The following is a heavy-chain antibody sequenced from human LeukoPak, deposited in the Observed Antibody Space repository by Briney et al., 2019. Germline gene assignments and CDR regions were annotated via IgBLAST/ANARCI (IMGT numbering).Heavy chain of an antibody. CDR2: IRYDGSNK. D-gene: IGHD5-24*01. Sequence: GGSLRLSCAASGFTFRSYGMQWVRQAPGKGLEWVAFIRYDGSNKYYADSVKGRFTISRDNSKNTLYLQMNSLRAEDTAVYYCAKIGIMATITFDYWGQGTLVTVSS. CDR3: AKIGIMATITFDY. V-gene: IGHV3-30*02. J-gene: IGHJ4*02. CDR1: GFTFRSYG.